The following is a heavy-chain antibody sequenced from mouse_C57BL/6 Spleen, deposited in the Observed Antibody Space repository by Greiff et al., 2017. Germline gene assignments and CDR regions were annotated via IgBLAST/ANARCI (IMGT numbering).Heavy chain of an antibody. D-gene: IGHD1-1*01. CDR1: GFTFSDYG. J-gene: IGHJ1*03. V-gene: IGHV5-17*01. Sequence: EVKLMESGGGLVKPGGSLKLSCAASGFTFSDYGMHWVRQAPEKGLEWVAYISSGSSTIYYADTVKGRFTISRDNAKNTLFLQMTSLRSEDTAMYYCASGVTTVVGYFDVWGTGTTVTVSS. CDR3: ASGVTTVVGYFDV. CDR2: ISSGSSTI.